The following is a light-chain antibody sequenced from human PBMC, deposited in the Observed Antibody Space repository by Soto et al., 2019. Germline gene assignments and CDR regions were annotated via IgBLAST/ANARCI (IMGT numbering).Light chain of an antibody. J-gene: IGKJ5*01. CDR2: GIS. V-gene: IGKV3-15*01. CDR3: QKYSKWPIN. CDR1: QSVNSN. Sequence: EMVMTQAPAILSVSPGESATLSCRASQSVNSNYLAWYQQHPGQPPRLLIYGISTRATGIPARFSGSGSGTEFSLTISSLQSEDFAVYYCQKYSKWPINCGQGTQLEIK.